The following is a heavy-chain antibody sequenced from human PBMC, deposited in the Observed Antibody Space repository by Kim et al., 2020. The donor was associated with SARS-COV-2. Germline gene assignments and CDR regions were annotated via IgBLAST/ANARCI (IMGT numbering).Heavy chain of an antibody. J-gene: IGHJ6*02. Sequence: SETLSLTCTVSGGSVSSGSYYWSWIRQPPGKGLEWIGYIYYSGSTNYNPSLKSRVTISVDTSKNQFSLKLSSVTAADTAVYYCARGNPGGSGPERYYYYYGMDVWGQGTTVTVSS. CDR1: GGSVSSGSYY. V-gene: IGHV4-61*01. D-gene: IGHD3-10*01. CDR3: ARGNPGGSGPERYYYYYGMDV. CDR2: IYYSGST.